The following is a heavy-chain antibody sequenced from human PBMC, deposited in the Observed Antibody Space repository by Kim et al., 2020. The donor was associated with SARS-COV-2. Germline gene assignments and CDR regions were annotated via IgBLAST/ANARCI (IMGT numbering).Heavy chain of an antibody. CDR2: ISAYNGNT. CDR3: ARDKERYFDWLQLYYYYGMDV. J-gene: IGHJ6*02. D-gene: IGHD3-9*01. V-gene: IGHV1-18*01. Sequence: ASVKVSCKASGYTFTSYGISWVRQAPGQGLEWMGWISAYNGNTNYAQKLQGRVTMTTDTSTSTAYMELRSLRSDDTAVYYCARDKERYFDWLQLYYYYGMDVWGQGTTVTVSS. CDR1: GYTFTSYG.